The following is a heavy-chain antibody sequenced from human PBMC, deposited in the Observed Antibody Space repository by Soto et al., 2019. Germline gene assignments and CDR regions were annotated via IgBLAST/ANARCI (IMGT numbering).Heavy chain of an antibody. Sequence: EVQLVESGGGLVKPGGSLRLSCAASGFTFSSYSMNWVRQAPGKGLEWVSSISSSSSYIYYADSVKGRFTISRDNAKNSLYLQMNSLRAEDTTVYYCARASTDYDFWSGYPRPFYYYYYGMDVWGQGTTVTVSS. D-gene: IGHD3-3*01. J-gene: IGHJ6*02. CDR3: ARASTDYDFWSGYPRPFYYYYYGMDV. V-gene: IGHV3-21*01. CDR2: ISSSSSYI. CDR1: GFTFSSYS.